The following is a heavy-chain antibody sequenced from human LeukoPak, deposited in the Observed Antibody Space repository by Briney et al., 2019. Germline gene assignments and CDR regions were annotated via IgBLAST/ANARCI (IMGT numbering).Heavy chain of an antibody. CDR3: ARGGRVVHGVDV. J-gene: IGHJ6*02. Sequence: RGSLRLSCAASGFTLSNHWMHWVRQAPGKGLVWVSRINEDGSRTNYADSVKGRFTISRDNAKNTLYLQMSSLRVEDTAVYYCARGGRVVHGVDVWGQGTTVTVSS. V-gene: IGHV3-74*01. CDR1: GFTLSNHW. D-gene: IGHD6-6*01. CDR2: INEDGSRT.